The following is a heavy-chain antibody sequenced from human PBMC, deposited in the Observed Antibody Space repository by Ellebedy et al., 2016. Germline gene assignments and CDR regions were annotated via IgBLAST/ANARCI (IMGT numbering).Heavy chain of an antibody. CDR2: ISSSSSYT. CDR3: AKGLRDGHRDDAFDV. D-gene: IGHD5-24*01. Sequence: GESLKISXAASGFTFSDYYMSWISQAPGKGLEWVSYISSSSSYTNYADSVKGRFTISRDNSKNTLYLQMNSLRGEDMAVYYCAKGLRDGHRDDAFDVWGQGTMVTVSS. V-gene: IGHV3-11*05. J-gene: IGHJ3*01. CDR1: GFTFSDYY.